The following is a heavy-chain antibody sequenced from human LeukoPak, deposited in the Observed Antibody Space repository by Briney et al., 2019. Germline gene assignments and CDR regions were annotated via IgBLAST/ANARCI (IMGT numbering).Heavy chain of an antibody. CDR3: ARDGFYYYDSSGYYV. J-gene: IGHJ4*02. D-gene: IGHD3-22*01. CDR1: GYTFTTYY. CDR2: INPNSGGT. V-gene: IGHV1-2*02. Sequence: ASLKVSCKASGYTFTTYYIHWVRRAPGQGLEWMGWINPNSGGTNYAQKFQGRVTMTRDTSISTAYMELSRLRSDDTAVYYCARDGFYYYDSSGYYVWGQGTLVTVSS.